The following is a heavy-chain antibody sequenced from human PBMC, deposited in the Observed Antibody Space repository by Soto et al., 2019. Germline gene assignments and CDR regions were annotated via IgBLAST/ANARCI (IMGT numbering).Heavy chain of an antibody. D-gene: IGHD6-13*01. V-gene: IGHV1-3*01. Sequence: ASVKVSCKASGYTFTSYAMHWVRQAPGQRLEWMGWINAGNGNTKYSQKFQGRVTITRDTSASTAYMVLSSLRSEDTAVYYCARVPGGSSWFDPWGQGTLVTVSS. CDR1: GYTFTSYA. CDR2: INAGNGNT. CDR3: ARVPGGSSWFDP. J-gene: IGHJ5*02.